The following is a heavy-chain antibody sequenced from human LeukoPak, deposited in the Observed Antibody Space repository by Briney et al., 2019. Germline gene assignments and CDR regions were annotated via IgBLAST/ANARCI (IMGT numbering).Heavy chain of an antibody. J-gene: IGHJ4*02. CDR2: ISGSGGDT. V-gene: IGHV3-23*01. CDR3: AKKGATTGDFDY. Sequence: GGSLRLSCAASGFTFSNFLMTWVRQAPGKGPEWVSAISGSGGDTYYADSVKGRFTISRDNSKNTLYLQMNSLRAEDTAVYYCAKKGATTGDFDYWGQGTLVSVSS. D-gene: IGHD1-26*01. CDR1: GFTFSNFL.